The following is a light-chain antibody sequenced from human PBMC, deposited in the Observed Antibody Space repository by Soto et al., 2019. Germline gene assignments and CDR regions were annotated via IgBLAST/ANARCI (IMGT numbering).Light chain of an antibody. CDR1: QSVSSN. J-gene: IGKJ2*01. CDR3: QQYNNWPANT. CDR2: GAS. V-gene: IGKV3-15*01. Sequence: EIVMTQSPATLSVSPGERATLSCRASQSVSSNLAWYQQKPGQAPRLLIYGASTRATGIPARFSGSGSGTEFTLTISSLQSEDFAVYDCQQYNNWPANTFGQGTKLESK.